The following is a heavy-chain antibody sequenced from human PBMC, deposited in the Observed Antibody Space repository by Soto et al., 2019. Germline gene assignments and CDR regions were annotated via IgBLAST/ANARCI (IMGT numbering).Heavy chain of an antibody. CDR2: ISAYNGNT. J-gene: IGHJ4*02. Sequence: AASVKVSCKASGYTFTSYGISWVRQAPGQGLEWMGWISAYNGNTNYAQKLQGRVTMTTDTSTSTAYMELRSLRSDDTAVYYCARDMRYYDSSGYLYWGQGTLVTVSS. CDR1: GYTFTSYG. CDR3: ARDMRYYDSSGYLY. V-gene: IGHV1-18*01. D-gene: IGHD3-22*01.